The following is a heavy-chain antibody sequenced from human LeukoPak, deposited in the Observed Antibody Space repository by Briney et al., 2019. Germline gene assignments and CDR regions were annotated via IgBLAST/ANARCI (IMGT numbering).Heavy chain of an antibody. CDR3: ARVGGAYEDTAMASPMDV. CDR1: GGSISSYY. J-gene: IGHJ6*02. Sequence: PSETLSLTCTVSGGSISSYYWSWIRQPPGKGLEWIGSISYSGSTFYNPSLKSRVTISADTSKNHFSLKLSAAAAADTAVYYCARVGGAYEDTAMASPMDVWGQGTTVTVSS. V-gene: IGHV4-59*12. D-gene: IGHD5-18*01. CDR2: ISYSGST.